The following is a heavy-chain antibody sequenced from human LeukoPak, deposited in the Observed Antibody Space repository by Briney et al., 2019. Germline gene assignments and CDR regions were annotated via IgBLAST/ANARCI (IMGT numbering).Heavy chain of an antibody. CDR1: GGSFSGYY. CDR2: INHSGST. J-gene: IGHJ4*02. CDR3: ARQGDLGYCSGGSCYSEY. Sequence: SETLSLTCAVYGGSFSGYYWSWIRQPPGKGLEWIGEINHSGSTNYNPSLKSRVTISVDTSKNQFSLKLSSVTAADTAVYYCARQGDLGYCSGGSCYSEYWGQGTLVTVSS. D-gene: IGHD2-15*01. V-gene: IGHV4-34*01.